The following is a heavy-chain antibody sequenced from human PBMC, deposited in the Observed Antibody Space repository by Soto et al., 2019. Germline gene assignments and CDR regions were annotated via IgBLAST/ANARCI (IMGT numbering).Heavy chain of an antibody. CDR3: ASGKTQMTQDRMGFYFYMDV. CDR2: VIPLLDAS. V-gene: IGHV1-69*08. Sequence: QVQLVQSGAEVKKPGSSVKISCTASGDTFNDRTVTWVRRAPGQGLEWMGRVIPLLDASNYAEKFQDRVTTTPGKSTNTAYMELSVLKSEDSAIYYGASGKTQMTQDRMGFYFYMDVCGKGTTVTVSS. CDR1: GDTFNDRT. D-gene: IGHD1-26*01. J-gene: IGHJ6*03.